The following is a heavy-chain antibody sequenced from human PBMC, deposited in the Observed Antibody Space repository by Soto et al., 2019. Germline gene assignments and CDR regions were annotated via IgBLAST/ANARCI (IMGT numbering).Heavy chain of an antibody. J-gene: IGHJ4*02. CDR2: ISAYNGNT. CDR3: ARGPYYNDFWSGYYLAATNYFAY. CDR1: GYTFTSYG. V-gene: IGHV1-18*01. D-gene: IGHD3-3*01. Sequence: ASVKVSCKASGYTFTSYGISWVRQAPGQGLEWMGWISAYNGNTNYAQKLQGRVTMTTDTSTSTAYMELRSLRSDDTAVYYCARGPYYNDFWSGYYLAATNYFAYWGQGTLVTVSS.